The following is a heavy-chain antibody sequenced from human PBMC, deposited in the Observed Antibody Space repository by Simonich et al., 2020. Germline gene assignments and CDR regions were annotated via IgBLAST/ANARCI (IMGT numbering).Heavy chain of an antibody. CDR3: ARDYDILTGYYTFDY. Sequence: QVTLKESGPVLVKPTETLTLTCTVSGFSLSNARMGVSWIRQPPWKALEWLGHIFSNDEKSYSTSLKSRLTISKDTSKSQVVLTMTNMDPVDTATYYCARDYDILTGYYTFDYWGQGTLVTVSS. D-gene: IGHD3-9*01. CDR1: GFSLSNARMG. J-gene: IGHJ4*02. CDR2: IFSNDEK. V-gene: IGHV2-26*02.